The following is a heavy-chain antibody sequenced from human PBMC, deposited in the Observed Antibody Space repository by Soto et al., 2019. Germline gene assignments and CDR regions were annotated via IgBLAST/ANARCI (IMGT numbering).Heavy chain of an antibody. CDR2: IHSGGSI. J-gene: IGHJ5*02. D-gene: IGHD2-2*01. CDR1: GFTASSNY. CDR3: ARVGDSVLVAGRRWGWFDP. V-gene: IGHV3-66*01. Sequence: EVQLVESGGGLVQPGGSLRLSCTASGFTASSNYMSWVRQAPGKGLEWVSVIHSGGSIDYADSVKGRFTISRDTSKNTLYXQMNSLRVEDTAVYYCARVGDSVLVAGRRWGWFDPWGQGTLVTVSS.